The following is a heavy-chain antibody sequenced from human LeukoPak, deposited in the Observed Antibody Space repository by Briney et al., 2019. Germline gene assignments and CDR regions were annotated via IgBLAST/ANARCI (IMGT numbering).Heavy chain of an antibody. D-gene: IGHD2/OR15-2a*01. Sequence: QPGGSLRLSCAASGFTFSSYSMNWVRQAPGKGLESVSSISGSDGATSYADSVKGRFTISRDNSKNTLYLQMNSLRAEDTAIYYCARDMRAIVMLPRAYYFDSWGQGTLVAVSS. CDR1: GFTFSSYS. J-gene: IGHJ4*02. V-gene: IGHV3-23*01. CDR2: ISGSDGAT. CDR3: ARDMRAIVMLPRAYYFDS.